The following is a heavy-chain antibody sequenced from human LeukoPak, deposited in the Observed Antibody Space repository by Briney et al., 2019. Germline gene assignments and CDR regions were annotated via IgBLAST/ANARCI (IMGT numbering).Heavy chain of an antibody. V-gene: IGHV4-39*01. Sequence: PSETLSLTCTVSGGSISSSSYYWGWIRLLPGKGLEWIGSIYYSGSTYYNPSFKSRVTISVDTSKNQFSLKLSSVTATDTAVFYCARQYTGIDYWGQGTLVTVSS. CDR1: GGSISSSSYY. J-gene: IGHJ4*02. CDR3: ARQYTGIDY. CDR2: IYYSGST. D-gene: IGHD2-2*02.